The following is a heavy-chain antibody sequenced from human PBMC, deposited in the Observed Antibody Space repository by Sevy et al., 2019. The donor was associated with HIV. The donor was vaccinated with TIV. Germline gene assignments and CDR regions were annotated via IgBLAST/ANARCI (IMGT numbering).Heavy chain of an antibody. J-gene: IGHJ4*02. CDR3: ARGRYYDSSGYNYFDY. Sequence: GGSLRLSCAASGFTFSSYSMNWVRQAPGKGLEWVSYISSSSSTIYYADSEKGRFTISRDNAKNSLYLQMNSLRDEDTAVYYCARGRYYDSSGYNYFDYWGQGTLVTVSS. V-gene: IGHV3-48*02. D-gene: IGHD3-22*01. CDR1: GFTFSSYS. CDR2: ISSSSSTI.